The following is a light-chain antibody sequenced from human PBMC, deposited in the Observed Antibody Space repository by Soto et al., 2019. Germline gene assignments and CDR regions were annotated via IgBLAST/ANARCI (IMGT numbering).Light chain of an antibody. Sequence: QSALTQPASVSGSPGQSITISCTGTSSDIGGYNSVSWYQQHPGKAPKLMIYEVSNRPSGVSNRFSGSKSGNTASLTISGLQAEDEGDYYCCSYTSITTLVFGGGTQLTVL. V-gene: IGLV2-14*01. J-gene: IGLJ2*01. CDR1: SSDIGGYNS. CDR3: CSYTSITTLV. CDR2: EVS.